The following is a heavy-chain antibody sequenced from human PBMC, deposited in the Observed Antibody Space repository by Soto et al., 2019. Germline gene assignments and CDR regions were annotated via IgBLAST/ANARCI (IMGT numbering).Heavy chain of an antibody. J-gene: IGHJ4*02. CDR3: VRDVGFDYVN. CDR2: IKQDESEK. V-gene: IGHV3-7*01. CDR1: GFSFSSYW. D-gene: IGHD3-16*01. Sequence: EVQLVASGGGLVQPGGSLRISCKGSGFSFSSYWMSWVRQAPGKGLEWVASIKQDESEKYYVDSVKGRFTIARDNVDDSVFLHMNRLSAEDTAVYFCVRDVGFDYVNWGQGTLVTVSS.